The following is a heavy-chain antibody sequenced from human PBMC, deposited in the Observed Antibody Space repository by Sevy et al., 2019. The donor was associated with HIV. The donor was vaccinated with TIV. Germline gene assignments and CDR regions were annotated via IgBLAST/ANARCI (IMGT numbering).Heavy chain of an antibody. CDR3: ARGTVLLGIVVVPAARGWFDP. CDR2: MNPNRGNT. D-gene: IGHD2-2*03. CDR1: GYTFTNYD. J-gene: IGHJ5*02. V-gene: IGHV1-8*01. Sequence: ASVKVSCKASGYTFTNYDINWVRQATGQGLEWMGWMNPNRGNTGYAQKFQGRVTMTRNTSISTAYMELSSLRSEDTAVYYCARGTVLLGIVVVPAARGWFDPWVQGTLVTVSS.